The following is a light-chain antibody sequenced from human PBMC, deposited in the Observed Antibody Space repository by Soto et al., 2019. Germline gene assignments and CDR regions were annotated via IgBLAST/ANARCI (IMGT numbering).Light chain of an antibody. CDR2: DVT. CDR1: SSDVGGYNY. CDR3: CSYTGSYPFNYV. J-gene: IGLJ1*01. V-gene: IGLV2-11*01. Sequence: QSVLTQPRSVSGSPGQSVTISCTGTSSDVGGYNYVSWYQQHPGKAPKLMIYDVTKRPSGVPDRFSGSKSGNTASLTISGLQAEDEADYYCCSYTGSYPFNYVFGTGTKLTDL.